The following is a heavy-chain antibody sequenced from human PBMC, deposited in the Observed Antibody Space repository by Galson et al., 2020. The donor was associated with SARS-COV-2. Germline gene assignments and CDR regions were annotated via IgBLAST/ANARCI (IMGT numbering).Heavy chain of an antibody. CDR1: GFTLSDHG. D-gene: IGHD3-22*01. CDR2: IWADGNMK. Sequence: SLKISCAASGFTLSDHGMHWVRQAPGKGLEWVAVIWADGNMKHYADSVQGRFTISRDNSKNTVYLQMNSLRDEDTALYYCARDRGYYSDDYWGQGTLVTVSS. CDR3: ARDRGYYSDDY. J-gene: IGHJ4*02. V-gene: IGHV3-33*01.